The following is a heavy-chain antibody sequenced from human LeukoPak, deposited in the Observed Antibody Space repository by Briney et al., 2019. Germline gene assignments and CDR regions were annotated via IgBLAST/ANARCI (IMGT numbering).Heavy chain of an antibody. Sequence: SETLSLTWAVYGASFSDYYWSWIRQPPGKGLEWIGDVNHSGSTTYNPSLKSRVTISVDTSKNQFSLKVSSVTAADTAVYYFARTRVVPAAYYYYMDVCGKGTTVTVSS. CDR3: ARTRVVPAAYYYYMDV. CDR1: GASFSDYY. D-gene: IGHD2-2*01. V-gene: IGHV4-34*01. J-gene: IGHJ6*03. CDR2: VNHSGST.